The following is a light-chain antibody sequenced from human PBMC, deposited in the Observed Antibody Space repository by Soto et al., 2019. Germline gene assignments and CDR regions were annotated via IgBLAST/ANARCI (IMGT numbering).Light chain of an antibody. CDR1: QSVSSY. CDR2: DAS. V-gene: IGKV3-11*01. CDR3: QQRSNWPPLLT. Sequence: EIVLTQSPATLSLSPGERATLSCRASQSVSSYLAWYQQKPGQAPSLLIYDASNRATGIPARFSGSGSGTGFTLTISSLEPEDFAVYYCQQRSNWPPLLTFGGGTKVEIK. J-gene: IGKJ4*01.